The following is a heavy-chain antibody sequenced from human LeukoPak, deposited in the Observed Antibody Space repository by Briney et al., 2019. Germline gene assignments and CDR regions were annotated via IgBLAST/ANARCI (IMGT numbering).Heavy chain of an antibody. CDR2: IKQDGSEK. CDR1: GFTFSCYW. CDR3: ASDKLDY. J-gene: IGHJ4*02. V-gene: IGHV3-7*01. Sequence: GGSLRLSCAASGFTFSCYWMTWVRQAPGKGLEWVANIKQDGSEKYYMDSVKGRFTISRDNAKNSLYLQMNSLRTEDTAVYYCASDKLDYWGQGTLVTVSS.